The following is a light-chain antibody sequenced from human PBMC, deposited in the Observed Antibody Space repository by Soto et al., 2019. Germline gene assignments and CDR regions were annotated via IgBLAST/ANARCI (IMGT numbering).Light chain of an antibody. CDR3: HQYGSSSWT. Sequence: EIVLTQSPGTLYLSPGERATLSCRASQSVSSNYLAWYQQKPGQAPRPLIYGGSSRATGIPDRFSGSGSGTDFTLTISRLEPEDFAVYYCHQYGSSSWTFGQGTKVDIK. CDR2: GGS. J-gene: IGKJ1*01. V-gene: IGKV3-20*01. CDR1: QSVSSNY.